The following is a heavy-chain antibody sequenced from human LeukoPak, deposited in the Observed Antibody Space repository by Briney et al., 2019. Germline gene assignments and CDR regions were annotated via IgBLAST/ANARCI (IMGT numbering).Heavy chain of an antibody. CDR1: GGSFSYYY. D-gene: IGHD3-9*01. CDR3: AIRKYYDILTGYRKIPTSGFDP. CDR2: INHCGST. V-gene: IGHV4-34*01. J-gene: IGHJ5*02. Sequence: SETLSLTCAVYGGSFSYYYWSWIRQPPGKTLEWIGEINHCGSTNYNPSLKSRVTISVDTSKNQFSLKLSSVTAADTAVYYCAIRKYYDILTGYRKIPTSGFDPWGQGTLVTVSS.